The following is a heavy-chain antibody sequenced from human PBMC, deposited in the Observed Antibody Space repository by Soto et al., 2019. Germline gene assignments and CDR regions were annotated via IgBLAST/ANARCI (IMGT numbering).Heavy chain of an antibody. Sequence: EVQLVESGGGLVQPGGSLRLSCAASGFTFSSYAMHLLLQASGTGLEYVSVISSNGGSTASPNSVKGRFTISKHNSKNTLKLQIVSLRAADMVVYYCARGWKGYHVDYLGQGTLGSFSS. CDR3: ARGWKGYHVDY. D-gene: IGHD1-1*01. V-gene: IGHV3-64*01. CDR2: ISSNGGST. J-gene: IGHJ4*02. CDR1: GFTFSSYA.